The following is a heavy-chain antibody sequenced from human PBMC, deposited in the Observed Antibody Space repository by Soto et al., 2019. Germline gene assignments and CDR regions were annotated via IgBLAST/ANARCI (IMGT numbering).Heavy chain of an antibody. CDR2: IIPIFGTA. Sequence: SVKVSCKASGGTFSSYAISWVRQAPGQRLEWMGGIIPIFGTANYAQKFQGRVTITADESTSTAYMELSSLRSEDTAVYYCAREIAAAHAAFYYGMDVWGQGTTVTVSS. CDR3: AREIAAAHAAFYYGMDV. CDR1: GGTFSSYA. J-gene: IGHJ6*02. V-gene: IGHV1-69*13. D-gene: IGHD6-13*01.